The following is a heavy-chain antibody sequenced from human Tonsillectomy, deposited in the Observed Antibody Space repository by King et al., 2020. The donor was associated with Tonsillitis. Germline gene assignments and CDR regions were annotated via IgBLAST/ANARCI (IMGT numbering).Heavy chain of an antibody. CDR3: ARYYYLSGRYYFDC. Sequence: VQLVESGGGLVQPGGSLRLSCAASGFTVSSNYMSWVRQAPGKGLEWVSVLYSGGRTYYADSVKGRFTISRANSKNTLYLRMHSLRAEDTAVYYCARYYYLSGRYYFDCWGQGTLVTVSS. D-gene: IGHD3-10*01. V-gene: IGHV3-66*01. CDR2: LYSGGRT. CDR1: GFTVSSNY. J-gene: IGHJ4*02.